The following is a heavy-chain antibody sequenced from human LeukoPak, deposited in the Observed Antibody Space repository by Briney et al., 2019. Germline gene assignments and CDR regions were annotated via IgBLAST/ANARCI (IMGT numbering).Heavy chain of an antibody. CDR1: GFTFTYTW. Sequence: PGGSLRLSCTASGFTFTYTWMTWVRQAPGKGLEWVGRIKSNSDGGTTDYAVTVKGRFSISRDDSKSTLYLQIYSLKTEDTAVYYCTTVHGAGPVNFDHWGQGSLVTVSS. CDR3: TTVHGAGPVNFDH. CDR2: IKSNSDGGTT. D-gene: IGHD3-10*01. V-gene: IGHV3-15*01. J-gene: IGHJ4*02.